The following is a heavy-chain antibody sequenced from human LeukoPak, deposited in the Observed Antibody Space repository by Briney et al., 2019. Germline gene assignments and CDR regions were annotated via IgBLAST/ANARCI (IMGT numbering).Heavy chain of an antibody. CDR1: GYTFTGYY. CDR2: INPNSGGT. V-gene: IGHV1-2*02. D-gene: IGHD6-13*01. Sequence: ASVKVSCKASGYTFTGYYMHWVRQAPGQGLEWMGWINPNSGGTKYAQKFQGRVTMTRDTSISTAYMELSRLRSDDTAVYYCARAGSFARFDYWGQGTLVTVSS. CDR3: ARAGSFARFDY. J-gene: IGHJ4*02.